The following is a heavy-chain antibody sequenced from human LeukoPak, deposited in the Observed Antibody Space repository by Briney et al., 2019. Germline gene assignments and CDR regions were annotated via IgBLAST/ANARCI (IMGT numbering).Heavy chain of an antibody. D-gene: IGHD6-13*01. J-gene: IGHJ4*02. Sequence: PGGSLRLSCAASGFTFSSYSMNWVRQAPGKGLEWVSYISSSSSTIYYADSVKGRFTISRDNARNSLYLQMNSLRAEDTAVYYCARDLAADIAAAGTPPLYYWGQGNLVSVSS. V-gene: IGHV3-48*01. CDR1: GFTFSSYS. CDR3: ARDLAADIAAAGTPPLYY. CDR2: ISSSSSTI.